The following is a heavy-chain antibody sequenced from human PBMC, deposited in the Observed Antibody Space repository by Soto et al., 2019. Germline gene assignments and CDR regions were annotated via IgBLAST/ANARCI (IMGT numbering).Heavy chain of an antibody. CDR1: GGSVRTYY. CDR3: ARDEYYDSNNWFDP. V-gene: IGHV4-4*07. Sequence: SETLSLTCSVSGGSVRTYYWSWIRQPAGKGLEWIGRIYSTGSGNYNPSLRSRVTMSVDTSSNQISLRLSSVTAADTAVYYCARDEYYDSNNWFDPWGQGTLVTV. CDR2: IYSTGSG. D-gene: IGHD3-22*01. J-gene: IGHJ5*02.